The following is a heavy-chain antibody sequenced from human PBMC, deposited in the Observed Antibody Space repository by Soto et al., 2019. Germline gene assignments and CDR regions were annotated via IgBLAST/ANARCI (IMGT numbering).Heavy chain of an antibody. CDR3: AREPGSSGGDY. CDR2: IYSGGTT. CDR1: GFSVISNY. J-gene: IGHJ4*02. V-gene: IGHV3-53*01. D-gene: IGHD3-10*01. Sequence: WGSLRLSCAASGFSVISNYIILVRQAPGKWLEWVSVIYSGGTTYYADSVKGRFTISRDNSKNTLYLQMSSLRAEDTAVYYCAREPGSSGGDYWGQGTLVTV.